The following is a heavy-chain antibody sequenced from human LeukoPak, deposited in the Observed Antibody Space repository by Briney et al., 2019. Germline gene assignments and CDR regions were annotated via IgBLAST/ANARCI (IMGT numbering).Heavy chain of an antibody. CDR2: IYYSGST. CDR1: GGSISSGGYY. Sequence: SETLSLTCTVSGGSISSGGYYWSWIRQPPGKGLEWIGYIYYSGSTNYNPSLKSRVTISVDTSKNQFSLKLSSVTAADTAVYYCARVFKTSYCSGGSCPSYMDVWGKGTTVTVSS. V-gene: IGHV4-61*08. J-gene: IGHJ6*03. CDR3: ARVFKTSYCSGGSCPSYMDV. D-gene: IGHD2-15*01.